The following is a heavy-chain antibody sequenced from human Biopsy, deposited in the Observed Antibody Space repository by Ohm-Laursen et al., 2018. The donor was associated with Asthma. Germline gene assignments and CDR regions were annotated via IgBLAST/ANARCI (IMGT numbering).Heavy chain of an antibody. V-gene: IGHV1-24*01. J-gene: IGHJ4*02. Sequence: ASVKVSCKISGYSLTDLSMHWVRQASGQGLEWMGGHDHEEGGTVNARRFQGRVTMTEDTSTDAAYMELSSLSSDDTAVYYCASDFPKDYVRYNFQFWGQGTLVTVSS. CDR2: HDHEEGGT. CDR1: GYSLTDLS. CDR3: ASDFPKDYVRYNFQF. D-gene: IGHD4-17*01.